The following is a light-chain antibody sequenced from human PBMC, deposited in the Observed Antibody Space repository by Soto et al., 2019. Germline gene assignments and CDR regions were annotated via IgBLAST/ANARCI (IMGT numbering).Light chain of an antibody. CDR3: AAWDDSLNGRV. V-gene: IGLV1-44*01. CDR2: FNN. J-gene: IGLJ2*01. CDR1: SSNIGSNT. Sequence: QSVLTQPPSASGTPGQSVTISCFGSSSNIGSNTVSWYQQLPGTAPKVLIYFNNQRPSGVPDRFSGSKSGTSASLAISGLQSEDEAVYFCAAWDDSLNGRVFGGGTKLTVL.